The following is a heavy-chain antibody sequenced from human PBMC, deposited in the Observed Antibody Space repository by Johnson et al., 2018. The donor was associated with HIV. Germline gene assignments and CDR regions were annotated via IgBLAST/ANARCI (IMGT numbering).Heavy chain of an antibody. Sequence: QVHLVESGGGVVQPGRSLRLSCAASGFTFSSYAMHWVRQAPGKGLEWVAVISYDGSNKYYADSVKGRFTISRDNSKNTLYLQMNSLRAEDTAVYYCARATQKYNWSYMIAFDIWGQGTMVTVSS. CDR2: ISYDGSNK. CDR3: ARATQKYNWSYMIAFDI. CDR1: GFTFSSYA. V-gene: IGHV3-30*14. D-gene: IGHD1-20*01. J-gene: IGHJ3*02.